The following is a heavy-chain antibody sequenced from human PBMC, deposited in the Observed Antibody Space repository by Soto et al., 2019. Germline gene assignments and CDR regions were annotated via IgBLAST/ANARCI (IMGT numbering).Heavy chain of an antibody. CDR1: GFTFSNYA. V-gene: IGHV3-30*18. CDR3: ANSWTTLTTAFHF. D-gene: IGHD4-17*01. Sequence: GGSLRLSCVASGFTFSNYAMHWVRQAPGKGLGWVAVISSDGSEKYYLDSVRDRFTISRDNSKNTLYLQMNNLRPEDTAMYCCANSWTTLTTAFHFSGQGALVTLST. CDR2: ISSDGSEK. J-gene: IGHJ4*02.